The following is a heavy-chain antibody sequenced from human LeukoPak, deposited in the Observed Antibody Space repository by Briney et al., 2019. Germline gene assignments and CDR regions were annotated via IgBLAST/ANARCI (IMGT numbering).Heavy chain of an antibody. V-gene: IGHV3-43*02. Sequence: GSLRLSCAASGFTFDDYAMHWVRQAPGKGLEWVSLISGDGGSTYYADSVKGRFTISRDNSKNSLYLQMNSLRTEDTALYYCAKVQFGYEGRKRDFDYWGQGTLVTVSS. CDR1: GFTFDDYA. CDR3: AKVQFGYEGRKRDFDY. D-gene: IGHD2-2*01. CDR2: ISGDGGST. J-gene: IGHJ4*02.